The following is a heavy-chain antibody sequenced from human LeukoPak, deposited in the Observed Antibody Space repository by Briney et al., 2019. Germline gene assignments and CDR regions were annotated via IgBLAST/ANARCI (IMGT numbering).Heavy chain of an antibody. CDR1: GGSISSYY. Sequence: SSETLSLTCTVSGGSISSYYWSWIRQPPGKGLEWIGYIYYSGSTNYNPSLKSRVTISVDTSKNQFSLKLSSVTAADTAVYYCARDSLPQYYSDYWGQGTLVTVSS. CDR3: ARDSLPQYYSDY. J-gene: IGHJ4*02. V-gene: IGHV4-59*01. CDR2: IYYSGST.